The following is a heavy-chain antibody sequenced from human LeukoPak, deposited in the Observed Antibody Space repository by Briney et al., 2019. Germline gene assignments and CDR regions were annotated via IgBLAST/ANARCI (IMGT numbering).Heavy chain of an antibody. V-gene: IGHV3-9*01. CDR1: GFIFDDYA. D-gene: IGHD3-9*01. J-gene: IGHJ4*02. CDR2: ISWNSGSI. CDR3: VKNSGYEILTGGGQWVYFEY. Sequence: PGRSLRLSCAASGFIFDDYAMHWVRQAPGKGLEWVSGISWNSGSIGYADSVKGRFTISRDNAKNSLDLQMNSLRTEDTALYYCVKNSGYEILTGGGQWVYFEYWGQGTLVTVSS.